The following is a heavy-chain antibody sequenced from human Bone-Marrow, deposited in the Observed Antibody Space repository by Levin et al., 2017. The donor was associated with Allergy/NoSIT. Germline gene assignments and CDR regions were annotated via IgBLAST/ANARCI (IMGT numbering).Heavy chain of an antibody. Sequence: ESLKISCAVYGGSFSGYFWSWIRQPPGKGLEWIGEINNGGGTNYNPSLRSRVTISVDTSKNQFFLKLTSMTAADTAVYYCARFGTYWGQGILVTVSS. J-gene: IGHJ4*02. V-gene: IGHV4-34*01. D-gene: IGHD1-7*01. CDR2: INNGGGT. CDR3: ARFGTY. CDR1: GGSFSGYF.